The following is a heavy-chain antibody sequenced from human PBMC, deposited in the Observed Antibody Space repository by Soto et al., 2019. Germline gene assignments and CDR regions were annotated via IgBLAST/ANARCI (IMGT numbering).Heavy chain of an antibody. Sequence: EVQLLESGGGLVQPGGSLRLSCAASGFTFSSYAMNWVRQAPGKGLEWVSVISGSGGSTYYADSVKGRFTISRDNSKNTLNLQMNSLRAEDRAVYYGATRSSICYFDYWGQGTLVTVSS. CDR3: ATRSSICYFDY. V-gene: IGHV3-23*01. D-gene: IGHD6-13*01. CDR1: GFTFSSYA. CDR2: ISGSGGST. J-gene: IGHJ4*02.